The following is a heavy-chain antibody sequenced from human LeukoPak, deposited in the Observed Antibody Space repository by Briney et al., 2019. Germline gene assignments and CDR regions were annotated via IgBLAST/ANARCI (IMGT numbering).Heavy chain of an antibody. V-gene: IGHV1-2*02. D-gene: IGHD2-2*02. CDR3: AREYCSSTSCYRDFDY. CDR1: GYTFTGYY. CDR2: INPNSGGT. J-gene: IGHJ4*02. Sequence: GASVKVSCKASGYTFTGYYMHWVRQAPGQGLEWMGWINPNSGGTNYAQKCQGRVTMTRDTSISTAYMELSRLRSDDTAVYYCAREYCSSTSCYRDFDYWGQGTLVTVSS.